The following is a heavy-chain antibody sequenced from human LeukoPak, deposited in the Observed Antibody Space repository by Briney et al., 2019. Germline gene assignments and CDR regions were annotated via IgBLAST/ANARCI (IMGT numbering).Heavy chain of an antibody. CDR3: ARGNQSVNGIDV. D-gene: IGHD1-14*01. CDR1: GFTFSSYA. V-gene: IGHV3-30-3*01. Sequence: GGSRRLSCAASGFTFSSYAMHWVRQAPGKGLEWVAVISYDGSNKYYADSVKGRFTISRDNSKNTLYLQMNSLRAEDTAVYYCARGNQSVNGIDVWGQGTTVTASS. J-gene: IGHJ6*01. CDR2: ISYDGSNK.